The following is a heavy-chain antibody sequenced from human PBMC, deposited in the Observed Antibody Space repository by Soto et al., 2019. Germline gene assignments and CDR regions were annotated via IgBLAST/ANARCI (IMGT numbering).Heavy chain of an antibody. CDR2: IIPIFGTA. Sequence: SVKVSCKASGGTFSSYAIGWVRQAPGQGLEWMGGIIPIFGTANYAQKFQGRVTITADKSTSTAYMELSSLRSEDTAVYYCARATVVTPAVYYYGMDVWGQGTTVTVSS. D-gene: IGHD4-17*01. J-gene: IGHJ6*02. CDR1: GGTFSSYA. CDR3: ARATVVTPAVYYYGMDV. V-gene: IGHV1-69*06.